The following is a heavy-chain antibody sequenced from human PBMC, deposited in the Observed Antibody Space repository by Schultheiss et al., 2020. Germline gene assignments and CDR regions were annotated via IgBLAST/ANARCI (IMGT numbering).Heavy chain of an antibody. Sequence: SETLSLTCTVSGGSISSYYWSWIRQPPGKALEWIGYIYYSGSTYYNPSLKSRVTISVDTSKNQFSLKLSSVTAADTAVYYCARRWYDFWSGSRLDPWGQGTLVTVSS. J-gene: IGHJ5*02. V-gene: IGHV4-59*08. CDR3: ARRWYDFWSGSRLDP. CDR1: GGSISSYY. CDR2: IYYSGST. D-gene: IGHD3-3*01.